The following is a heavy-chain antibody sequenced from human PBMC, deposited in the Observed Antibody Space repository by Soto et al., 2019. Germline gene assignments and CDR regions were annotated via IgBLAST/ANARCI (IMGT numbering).Heavy chain of an antibody. CDR2: LIHGGST. J-gene: IGHJ3*02. CDR3: ARSALGYDYVRQTWREVGDSFDI. V-gene: IGHV4-34*12. CDR1: GASLGGFH. Sequence: SETLSLTCAIYGASLGGFHWNWLRQEPCKGLEWIGKLIHGGSTNYNPSLKSRVTFSLDTSKNQFSLHLMSVTAADTGVHYCARSALGYDYVRQTWREVGDSFDIWGRGTLVT. D-gene: IGHD3-16*01.